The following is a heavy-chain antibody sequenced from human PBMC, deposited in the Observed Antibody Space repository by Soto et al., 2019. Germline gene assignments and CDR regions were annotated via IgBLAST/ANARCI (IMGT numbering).Heavy chain of an antibody. D-gene: IGHD3-9*01. CDR3: ARDPGYFDWLLRGALDY. CDR2: INPNSGGT. V-gene: IGHV1-2*04. Sequence: GASVKVSCKASGYTFTGYYMHWVRQAPGQGLEWMGWINPNSGGTNYAQKFQGWVTMTRDTSISTAYMELSRLRSDDTAVYYCARDPGYFDWLLRGALDYWGQGTLVTVSS. CDR1: GYTFTGYY. J-gene: IGHJ4*02.